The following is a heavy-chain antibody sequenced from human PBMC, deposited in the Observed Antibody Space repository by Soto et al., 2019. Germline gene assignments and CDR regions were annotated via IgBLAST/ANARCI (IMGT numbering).Heavy chain of an antibody. CDR3: ASGGFTQDWYYYYGMDV. J-gene: IGHJ6*02. CDR1: GGTFSSYT. V-gene: IGHV1-69*02. CDR2: IIPILGIA. D-gene: IGHD3-10*01. Sequence: QVQLVQSGAEVKKPGSSVKVSCKASGGTFSSYTISWVRQAPGQGLEWMGRIIPILGIANYAQKFQGRVTITADKSTSTAYMELSRLRSEDTAVYYCASGGFTQDWYYYYGMDVWGQGTTVTVSS.